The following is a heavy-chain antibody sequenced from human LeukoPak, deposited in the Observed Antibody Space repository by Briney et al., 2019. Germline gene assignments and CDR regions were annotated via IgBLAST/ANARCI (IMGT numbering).Heavy chain of an antibody. V-gene: IGHV3-23*01. CDR1: GITFSTYA. CDR2: IRGSGGGT. CDR3: TRDPNGDYAGAFDM. D-gene: IGHD4-17*01. J-gene: IGHJ3*02. Sequence: GGSLRLSCAASGITFSTYAMTWVRQAPGKGLEWVSSIRGSGGGTDYADSVKGRFTISRDNSRDTLFLQMNSLRAEDTALYYCTRDPNGDYAGAFDMWGPGTMVTVSS.